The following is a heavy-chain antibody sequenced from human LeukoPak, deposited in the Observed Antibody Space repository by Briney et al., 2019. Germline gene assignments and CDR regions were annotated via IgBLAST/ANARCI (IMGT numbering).Heavy chain of an antibody. CDR3: AGDSAYCGGDCYSSYFGAFDI. J-gene: IGHJ3*02. CDR2: ILENGSNQ. CDR1: GFTFSNYI. V-gene: IGHV3-30*04. D-gene: IGHD2-21*02. Sequence: GGSLRLSCAASGFTFSNYIMHWVRQAPGKGLDWVAVILENGSNQYYADSVKGRFTISRDNSKNSLYLQMNSLRAEDTAVYYCAGDSAYCGGDCYSSYFGAFDIWGQGTMVTVSS.